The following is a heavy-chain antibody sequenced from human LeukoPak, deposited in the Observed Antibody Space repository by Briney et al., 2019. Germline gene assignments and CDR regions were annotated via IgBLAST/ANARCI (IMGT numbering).Heavy chain of an antibody. J-gene: IGHJ4*02. V-gene: IGHV3-30*18. CDR1: GFTFSSYG. Sequence: GGSPRLSCAASGFTFSSYGTHWVRQAPGKGLEWVAVISYDGSNKYYADSVKGRFTISRDNSKNTLYLQMNSLRAEDTAVYYCAKDHYYDSSGGFDYWGQGTLVTVSS. CDR3: AKDHYYDSSGGFDY. D-gene: IGHD3-22*01. CDR2: ISYDGSNK.